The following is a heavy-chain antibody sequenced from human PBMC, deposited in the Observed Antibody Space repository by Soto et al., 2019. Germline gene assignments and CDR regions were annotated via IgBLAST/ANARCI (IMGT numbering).Heavy chain of an antibody. Sequence: GGSLRLSCAASGFTFSSYWMSWVRQAPGKGLEWVANIKQDGSEKYYVDSVKGRFTISRDNAKNSLYLQMNSLRAEDTAVYYCARDFGLRYCSGGSCYSGYFDYWGQGTLVTVSS. CDR3: ARDFGLRYCSGGSCYSGYFDY. V-gene: IGHV3-7*01. CDR2: IKQDGSEK. CDR1: GFTFSSYW. D-gene: IGHD2-15*01. J-gene: IGHJ4*02.